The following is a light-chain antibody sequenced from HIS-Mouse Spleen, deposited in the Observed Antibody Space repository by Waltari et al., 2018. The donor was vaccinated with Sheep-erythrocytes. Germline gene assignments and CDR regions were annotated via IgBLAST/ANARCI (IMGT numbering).Light chain of an antibody. CDR1: SSDVGGSNY. Sequence: QSALTQPRSVSGSPGQSVTISCTGTSSDVGGSNYVSWYQQHPGKAPKLMIYDVSKRPSGVPDRVSGSKSGNTASLTISGLQAEDEADYYCCSYAGSYNHVFATGTKVTVL. CDR2: DVS. J-gene: IGLJ1*01. V-gene: IGLV2-11*01. CDR3: CSYAGSYNHV.